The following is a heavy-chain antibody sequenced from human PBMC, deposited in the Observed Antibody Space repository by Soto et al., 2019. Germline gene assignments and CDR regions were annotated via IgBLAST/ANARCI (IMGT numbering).Heavy chain of an antibody. J-gene: IGHJ4*02. D-gene: IGHD2-2*01. V-gene: IGHV4-4*02. CDR1: GGSISSSNW. CDR2: IYHSGST. Sequence: PSETLSLTCAVSGGSISSSNWWSWVRQPPGKGLEWIGEIYHSGSTNYNPSLKSRVTISVDKSKNQFSLKLSSVTAADTAVYYCARASGGDIVVVPAVITMVRGSYYFDYWGQGTLVTVSS. CDR3: ARASGGDIVVVPAVITMVRGSYYFDY.